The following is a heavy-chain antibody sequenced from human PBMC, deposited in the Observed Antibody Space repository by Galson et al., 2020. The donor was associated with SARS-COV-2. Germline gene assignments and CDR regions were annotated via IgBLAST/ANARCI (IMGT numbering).Heavy chain of an antibody. J-gene: IGHJ4*02. CDR3: ARGVNLRYFDWLLYEVDY. CDR1: GYTFTSYY. V-gene: IGHV1-46*03. CDR2: INPSGGST. D-gene: IGHD3-9*01. Sequence: ASVKVSCQASGYTFTSYYMHWVRQAPGQGLEWMGIINPSGGSTSYAQKFQDRGTMTRDTSTSTVYMELSSLRSEDTAVYYCARGVNLRYFDWLLYEVDYWGQGTLVTVSS.